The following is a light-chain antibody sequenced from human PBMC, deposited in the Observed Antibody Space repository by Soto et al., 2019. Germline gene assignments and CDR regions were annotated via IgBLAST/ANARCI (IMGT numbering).Light chain of an antibody. V-gene: IGKV1-12*01. CDR1: QNIDNW. Sequence: DIQMTQSPSSVSASVGDRVTITCRASQNIDNWLAWYQHKPGKAPHLLIYSASTLQSGVPSRFSGSGSGTDFTLTISSLQPEDFATYYCQQCNSFPITFGPGTRLEIK. CDR3: QQCNSFPIT. CDR2: SAS. J-gene: IGKJ5*01.